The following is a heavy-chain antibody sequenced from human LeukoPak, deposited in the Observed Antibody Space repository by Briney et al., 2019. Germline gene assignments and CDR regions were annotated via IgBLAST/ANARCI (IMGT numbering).Heavy chain of an antibody. Sequence: SETLSLTCTVSGGSISSSSYYWGWIRQPPGKGLEWIGSIYYSGGTYYNPSLKSRVTISADTSKNQFSLKLSSVTAADTAVYYCARGGYIYGSRGNRFDPWGQGTLVTVSS. CDR3: ARGGYIYGSRGNRFDP. CDR1: GGSISSSSYY. V-gene: IGHV4-39*07. CDR2: IYYSGGT. J-gene: IGHJ5*02. D-gene: IGHD5-18*01.